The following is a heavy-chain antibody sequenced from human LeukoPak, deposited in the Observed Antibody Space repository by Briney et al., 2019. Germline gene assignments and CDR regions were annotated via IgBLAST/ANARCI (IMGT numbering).Heavy chain of an antibody. Sequence: GGSLRLSCAASGFTFSSYVMHWVRQAPGKGLEWMGWINSNSGGTHYLEKFQDRVTMTRDTSISTAYMELSRLRSDDTAVYYCARLPLQWVGARTLIDCWGQGTLVTVSS. J-gene: IGHJ4*02. CDR2: INSNSGGT. CDR3: ARLPLQWVGARTLIDC. V-gene: IGHV1-2*02. CDR1: GFTFSSYV. D-gene: IGHD1-14*01.